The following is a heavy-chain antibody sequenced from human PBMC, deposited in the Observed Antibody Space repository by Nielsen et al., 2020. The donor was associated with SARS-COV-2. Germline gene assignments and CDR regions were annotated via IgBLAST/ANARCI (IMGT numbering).Heavy chain of an antibody. Sequence: GGSLRLSCAASGLTFSSYGMHWVRQAPGKGMEWVAVIWYDGSNKYYADSVKGRFTISRDNSRNTLYLQMNSLRAEDTAIYYCAGDGGGGYDIREGLDYWGQGTQVTVSS. V-gene: IGHV3-33*01. CDR3: AGDGGGGYDIREGLDY. J-gene: IGHJ4*02. CDR1: GLTFSSYG. D-gene: IGHD3-22*01. CDR2: IWYDGSNK.